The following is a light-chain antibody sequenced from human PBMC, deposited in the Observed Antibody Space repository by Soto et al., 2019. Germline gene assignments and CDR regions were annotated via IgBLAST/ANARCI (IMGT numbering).Light chain of an antibody. V-gene: IGKV3-11*01. Sequence: EFVLTQSPATLSLSPGERATLSFMASQSVSSYLAWYQQKPGQAPRLLIYDASNRATGIPARFSGTGSGTDFTLTINNLEPEDFAVYYCQVRTNWSIAFGRGTRLEIK. CDR1: QSVSSY. CDR3: QVRTNWSIA. J-gene: IGKJ5*01. CDR2: DAS.